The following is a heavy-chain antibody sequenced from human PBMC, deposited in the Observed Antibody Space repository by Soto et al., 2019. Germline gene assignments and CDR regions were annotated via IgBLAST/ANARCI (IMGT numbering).Heavy chain of an antibody. CDR1: GFTFSSYG. V-gene: IGHV3-33*01. D-gene: IGHD2-15*01. CDR2: IWYDGSNK. J-gene: IGHJ6*02. Sequence: QVQLVESGGGVVQPGRSLRLSCAASGFTFSSYGMHWVRQAPGKGLEWVAVIWYDGSNKDYADSVKGRFTISRDNSKNTLYLQMNSLRAEDTAVYYCASEYCSGGSCYYYVMDVWGQGTTVTVSS. CDR3: ASEYCSGGSCYYYVMDV.